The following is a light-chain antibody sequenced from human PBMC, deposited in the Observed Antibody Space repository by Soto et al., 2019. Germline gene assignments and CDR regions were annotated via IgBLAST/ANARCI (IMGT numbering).Light chain of an antibody. CDR2: GAS. V-gene: IGKV3-15*01. CDR3: QQRRNWPT. Sequence: IVLPNSPATLSVSLGHSATLSCRASQSVSLSLAWFQMRPGQPPRLLIYGASTRATDIPARFSGSGSGTDFTLTISSLEPEDFAVYYCQQRRNWPTLGQGTKVDIK. CDR1: QSVSLS. J-gene: IGKJ2*01.